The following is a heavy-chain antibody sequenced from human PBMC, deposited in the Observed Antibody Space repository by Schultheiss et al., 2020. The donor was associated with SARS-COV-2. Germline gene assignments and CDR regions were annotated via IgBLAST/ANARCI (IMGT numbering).Heavy chain of an antibody. CDR3: AKDMGGGSSGIDY. V-gene: IGHV3-43D*04. J-gene: IGHJ4*02. Sequence: GGSLRLSCAASGFTFDDYAMHWVRQAPGKGLEWVSLISWDGGSTYYADSVKGRFTISRDNSKNSLYLQMNSLRAEDTALYYCAKDMGGGSSGIDYWGQGTLVTVSS. D-gene: IGHD2-15*01. CDR1: GFTFDDYA. CDR2: ISWDGGST.